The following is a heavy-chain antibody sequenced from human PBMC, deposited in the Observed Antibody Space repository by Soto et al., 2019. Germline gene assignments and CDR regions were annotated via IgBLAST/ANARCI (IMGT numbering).Heavy chain of an antibody. D-gene: IGHD3-22*01. J-gene: IGHJ4*02. CDR1: GFTFSSHA. Sequence: PVGSLRLSCAVSGFTFSSHAMSWVRQAPGKGLEWVSAISGSGGSTYYADSVKGRFTISRDNSKNTLYLQMNSLRAEDTAVYYCAKDLRQWLFNYYFDYWGQGTLVTGSS. CDR2: ISGSGGST. V-gene: IGHV3-23*01. CDR3: AKDLRQWLFNYYFDY.